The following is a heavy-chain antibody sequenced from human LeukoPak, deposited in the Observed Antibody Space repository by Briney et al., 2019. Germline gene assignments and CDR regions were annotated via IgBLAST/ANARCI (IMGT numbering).Heavy chain of an antibody. J-gene: IGHJ4*02. CDR3: AGDGESGYSGYDLLDY. CDR2: ISSSSSYI. CDR1: GFTFSSYS. Sequence: GGSLRLSCAASGFTFSSYSMNWVRQAPGKGLEWVSSISSSSSYIYYADSVKGRFTISRDNAKNSLYLQMNSLRAEDTAVYYCAGDGESGYSGYDLLDYWGQGTLVTVSS. D-gene: IGHD5-12*01. V-gene: IGHV3-21*01.